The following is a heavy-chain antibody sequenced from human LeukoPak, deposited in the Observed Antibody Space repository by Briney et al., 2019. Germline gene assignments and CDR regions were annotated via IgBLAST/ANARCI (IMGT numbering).Heavy chain of an antibody. V-gene: IGHV3-23*01. CDR3: AKGPGYCSSTSCYRNYFDY. CDR2: ISGSGGST. J-gene: IGHJ4*02. CDR1: GFTFSSYA. Sequence: GGSLRLSCAASGFTFSSYAMSWVRQAPGKGLEWVSAISGSGGSTYYADSVKGRFTISRDNSKNTLYLQMNSLRAEDTAVYYCAKGPGYCSSTSCYRNYFDYWGQGTLVTVSS. D-gene: IGHD2-2*01.